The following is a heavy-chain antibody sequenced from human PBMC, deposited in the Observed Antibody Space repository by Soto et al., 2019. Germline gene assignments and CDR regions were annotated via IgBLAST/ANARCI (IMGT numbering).Heavy chain of an antibody. CDR2: ISSSSSYI. Sequence: GGSLRLSCAASGFTFSSYSMNWVRQAPGKGLEWVSSISSSSSYIYYADSVKGRFTISRDNAKNSLYLQMNSLRAEDTAVYYCAREEYCSGGSCYYLHAFDIWGRGTMVTV. CDR1: GFTFSSYS. J-gene: IGHJ3*02. CDR3: AREEYCSGGSCYYLHAFDI. V-gene: IGHV3-21*01. D-gene: IGHD2-15*01.